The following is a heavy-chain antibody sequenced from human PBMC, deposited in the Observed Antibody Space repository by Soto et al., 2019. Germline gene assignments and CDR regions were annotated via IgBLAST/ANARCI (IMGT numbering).Heavy chain of an antibody. CDR2: ISAYNGNT. CDR1: GYTFTSYC. V-gene: IGHV1-18*01. J-gene: IGHJ3*02. CDR3: ARQFGGVIADAFDI. D-gene: IGHD3-16*02. Sequence: ASVKVCCKASGYTFTSYCISWVRQAPGQGLEWMGWISAYNGNTNYAQKLQGRVTMTTDTSTSTAYMELRSLRSDDTAVYYCARQFGGVIADAFDIWGQGTMVTVSS.